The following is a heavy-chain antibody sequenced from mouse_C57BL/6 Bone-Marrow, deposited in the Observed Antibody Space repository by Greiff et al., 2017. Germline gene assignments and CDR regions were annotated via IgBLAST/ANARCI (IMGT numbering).Heavy chain of an antibody. V-gene: IGHV1-64*01. CDR3: ARSYDYGDYTMDY. D-gene: IGHD2-4*01. CDR2: MHPIGGSP. J-gene: IGHJ4*01. Sequence: QVQLQQPGAELVKPGASVKLSCKASGSTFPNYWLHWVKQRPGQGREWMGMMHPIGGSPAYNEKLKSEATLSVDKSSRTAYMELSSLTSEDSAVYYCARSYDYGDYTMDYWGQGTSVTVSS. CDR1: GSTFPNYW.